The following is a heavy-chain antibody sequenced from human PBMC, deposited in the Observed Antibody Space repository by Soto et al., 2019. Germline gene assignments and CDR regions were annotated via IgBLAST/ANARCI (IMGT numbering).Heavy chain of an antibody. CDR2: KYYRSKWYS. Sequence: PXQXLSLTCAISGDXVASNSDAWNWIRQSPARGLEWLGRKYYRSKWYSYYAPSVKSRITIKPETSKNQFSLQLNSVTPEDTAVYYCARGPSPLDPWGQGILVTVSS. V-gene: IGHV6-1*01. CDR3: ARGPSPLDP. J-gene: IGHJ5*02. CDR1: GDXVASNSDA.